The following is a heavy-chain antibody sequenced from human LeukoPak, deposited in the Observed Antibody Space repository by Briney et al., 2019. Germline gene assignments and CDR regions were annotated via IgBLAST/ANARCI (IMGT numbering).Heavy chain of an antibody. V-gene: IGHV3-74*01. CDR3: ARDRTTVTVFDY. Sequence: GGSLRLSCAASGFTFSSYWMHWVRQAPGKGLVWVSRIHSDGSITSYADSVKGRFTVSRDNAKNTLYLQMNSLRADDTAVYYCARDRTTVTVFDYWGQGTLVTVSS. CDR2: IHSDGSIT. D-gene: IGHD4-17*01. CDR1: GFTFSSYW. J-gene: IGHJ4*02.